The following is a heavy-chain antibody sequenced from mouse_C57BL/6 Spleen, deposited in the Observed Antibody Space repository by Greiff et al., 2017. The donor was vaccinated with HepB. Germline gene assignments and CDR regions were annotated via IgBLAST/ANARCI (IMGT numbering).Heavy chain of an antibody. Sequence: QVQLQQPGAELVRPGSSVKLSCKASGYTFTSYWMHWVKQRPIQGLEWIGNIDPSDSETHYNQKFKDKATLTVDKSSSTAYMQLSSLTSEDSAVYYCAREGNYYGSIYVDYWGQGTTLTVSS. D-gene: IGHD1-1*01. CDR1: GYTFTSYW. CDR3: AREGNYYGSIYVDY. V-gene: IGHV1-52*01. CDR2: IDPSDSET. J-gene: IGHJ2*01.